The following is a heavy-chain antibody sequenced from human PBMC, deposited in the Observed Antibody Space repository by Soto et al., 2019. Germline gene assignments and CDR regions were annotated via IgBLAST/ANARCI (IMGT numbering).Heavy chain of an antibody. D-gene: IGHD4-17*01. CDR3: ARSGDYAFDY. CDR1: GYSFTSYW. CDR2: IDPSDSYT. J-gene: IGHJ4*02. V-gene: IGHV5-10-1*01. Sequence: GESLKISCKGSGYSFTSYWISWVRQMPGKGLEWMGKIDPSDSYTNYSPSFQGHVTISADKSISTAYLQWSSLKASDTAMYYCARSGDYAFDYWGQGTLVTVSS.